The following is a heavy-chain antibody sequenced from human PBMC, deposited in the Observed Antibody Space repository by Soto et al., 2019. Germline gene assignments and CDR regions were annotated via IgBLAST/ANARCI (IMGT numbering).Heavy chain of an antibody. V-gene: IGHV4-30-4*01. CDR2: IYYSGST. J-gene: IGHJ2*01. CDR3: RKVINTHWYFDL. Sequence: SETLSLTCTVSGGSISSGDYYWSWIRQPPGKGLEWIGYIYYSGSTYYNPSLKSRVTISVDTSKNQFSLKLSSVTAADTAVYYCRKVINTHWYFDLWGRGALVTVSS. D-gene: IGHD3-16*02. CDR1: GGSISSGDYY.